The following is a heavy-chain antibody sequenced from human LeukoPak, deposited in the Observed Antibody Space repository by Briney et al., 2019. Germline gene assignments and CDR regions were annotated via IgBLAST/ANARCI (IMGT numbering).Heavy chain of an antibody. V-gene: IGHV4-61*02. CDR3: ARIPVGASYFDY. CDR1: GGSISSGSYY. Sequence: PSQTLSFTCTVSGGSISSGSYYWSWIRQPAGKGLEWIGRIYTSGSTNYNPSLKSRVTISVDTSKSQFSLKLSSVTAADTAVYYCARIPVGASYFDYWGQGTPVTVSS. CDR2: IYTSGST. J-gene: IGHJ4*02. D-gene: IGHD1-26*01.